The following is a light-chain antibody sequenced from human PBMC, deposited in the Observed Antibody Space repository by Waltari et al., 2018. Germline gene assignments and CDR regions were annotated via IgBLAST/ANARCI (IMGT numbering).Light chain of an antibody. CDR3: QQYGSSVLYT. Sequence: VLTQSLDTVSLSQGETATLSCRASQSQTKRYLAWYQHKAGQAPRLLIYGASSRAAGIPYRFSGSGSGTDFTLTISRLEPEDSAVYYCQQYGSSVLYTFGQGTKLEIK. V-gene: IGKV3-20*01. J-gene: IGKJ2*01. CDR1: QSQTKRY. CDR2: GAS.